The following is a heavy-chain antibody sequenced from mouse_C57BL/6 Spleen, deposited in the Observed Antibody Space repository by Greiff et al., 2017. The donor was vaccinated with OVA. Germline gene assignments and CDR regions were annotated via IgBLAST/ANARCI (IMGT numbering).Heavy chain of an antibody. Sequence: VQLQQPGAELVRPGSSVKLSCKASGYTFTSYWMDWVKQRPGQGLEWIGNIYPSDSETHYNQKFKDKATLTVDKSSSTAYMQLSSLTSEDSAVYYCARCGRDSYFDYWGKGTTLTVSS. V-gene: IGHV1-61*01. CDR3: ARCGRDSYFDY. CDR2: IYPSDSET. CDR1: GYTFTSYW. J-gene: IGHJ2*01.